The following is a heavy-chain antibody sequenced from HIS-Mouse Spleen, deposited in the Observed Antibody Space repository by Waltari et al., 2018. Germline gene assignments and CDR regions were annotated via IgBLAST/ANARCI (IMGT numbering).Heavy chain of an antibody. CDR3: AREIPYSSSWYDWYFDL. Sequence: QLQLQESGPGLVNPSETLSPTCTVPGGSISSSRYYWGWIRQPPGKGREWIGSIYYSGSTYYNPSLKSRVTISGDTSKNQFSLKLSSVTAADTAVYYCAREIPYSSSWYDWYFDLWGRGTLVTVSS. D-gene: IGHD6-13*01. CDR2: IYYSGST. V-gene: IGHV4-39*07. CDR1: GGSISSSRYY. J-gene: IGHJ2*01.